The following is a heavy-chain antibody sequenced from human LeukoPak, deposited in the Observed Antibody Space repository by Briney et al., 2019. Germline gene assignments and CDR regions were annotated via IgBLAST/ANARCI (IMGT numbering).Heavy chain of an antibody. CDR2: INHSGST. CDR3: ARAGSREFDY. J-gene: IGHJ4*02. V-gene: IGHV4-34*01. D-gene: IGHD1-26*01. CDR1: GGSFSGYY. Sequence: SETLALTCAVYGGSFSGYYWSWIRQPPGKGPEWIGEINHSGSTNYNPSLKSRVTISVDTSKNQFSLKLSSVTAADTAVYYCARAGSREFDYWGQGTLVTVSS.